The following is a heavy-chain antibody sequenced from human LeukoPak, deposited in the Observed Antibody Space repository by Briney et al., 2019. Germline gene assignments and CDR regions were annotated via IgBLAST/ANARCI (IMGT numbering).Heavy chain of an antibody. Sequence: PSETLSLTCAVYGGSFSGYYWSWIRQPPGKGLEWIGEINHSGSTNYNPSLKSRVTISVDTSKNQFSPKLSSVTAADTGVYYCARGSGSSRVYYYYYYMDVWGKGTTVTVSS. D-gene: IGHD1-26*01. CDR1: GGSFSGYY. CDR2: INHSGST. V-gene: IGHV4-34*01. J-gene: IGHJ6*03. CDR3: ARGSGSSRVYYYYYYMDV.